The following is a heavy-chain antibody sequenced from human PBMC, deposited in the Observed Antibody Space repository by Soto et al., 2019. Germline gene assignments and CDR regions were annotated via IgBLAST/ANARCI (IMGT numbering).Heavy chain of an antibody. J-gene: IGHJ3*02. CDR2: ISYDGNNK. CDR1: GFTFSSYA. V-gene: IGHV3-30-3*01. D-gene: IGHD3-3*01. Sequence: QVQLVESGGGVVQPGRSLTLSCAASGFTFSSYAIHWVRQAPGKGLEWVAVISYDGNNKYYADSVKDRFTISRDNSKNTLYLQMNSLRVEDTAVYYCAREYGEGYHYDFDIWGQGTMVTVSS. CDR3: AREYGEGYHYDFDI.